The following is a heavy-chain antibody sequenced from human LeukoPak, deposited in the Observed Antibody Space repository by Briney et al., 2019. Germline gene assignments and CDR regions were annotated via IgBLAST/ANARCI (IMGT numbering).Heavy chain of an antibody. CDR3: ASDHVVADPQALPVDY. CDR1: GFTFSSYA. J-gene: IGHJ4*02. V-gene: IGHV3-23*01. Sequence: PGGSLTLSCAASGFTFSSYAMSWVRQAPGKGLEWVSAISGSGGSTYYADSVKGRFTISRDNSKNTLYLQMNSLRAEDTAVYYCASDHVVADPQALPVDYWGQGTLGPVSS. D-gene: IGHD2-21*02. CDR2: ISGSGGST.